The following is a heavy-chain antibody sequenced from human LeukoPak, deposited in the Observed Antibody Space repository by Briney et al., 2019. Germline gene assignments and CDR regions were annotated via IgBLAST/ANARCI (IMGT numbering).Heavy chain of an antibody. CDR1: GYSFNTYW. Sequence: PGESLKISCKASGYSFNTYWIGWVRQMPGKGLEWMGIVYPGDSDTKYSPSFQGHVTISADKSISTAYLQWNSLQASDTAMYYCARHSRYCAHSVCLTFDHWGQGAQVTVSS. J-gene: IGHJ4*02. V-gene: IGHV5-51*01. D-gene: IGHD2-15*01. CDR3: ARHSRYCAHSVCLTFDH. CDR2: VYPGDSDT.